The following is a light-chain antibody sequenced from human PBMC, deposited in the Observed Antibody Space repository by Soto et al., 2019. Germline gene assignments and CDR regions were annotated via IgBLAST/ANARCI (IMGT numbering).Light chain of an antibody. J-gene: IGKJ1*01. CDR3: QQYNNWPRT. CDR1: QGVSIL. V-gene: IGKV3-15*01. Sequence: EIVMTQSPATLSVSPGERATLSCRASQGVSILLAWYQQKPGQAPRLLIHGATTRATGIPARFRGSGSGTEFTLTISSLQSEDFAVYYCQQYNNWPRTFGQGTKVDIK. CDR2: GAT.